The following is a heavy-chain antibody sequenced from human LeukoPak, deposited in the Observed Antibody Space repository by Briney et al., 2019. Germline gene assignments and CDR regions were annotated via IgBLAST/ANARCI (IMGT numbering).Heavy chain of an antibody. CDR2: IIPIFGTA. CDR3: ARDTHPAYYYGSGSYYNWFDP. D-gene: IGHD3-10*01. CDR1: GGTFSSYA. J-gene: IGHJ5*02. V-gene: IGHV1-69*13. Sequence: SVKVSCKASGGTFSSYAISWVRQAPGQGLDWMGGIIPIFGTANYAQKFQGRVTITADESTSTAYMELSSLRSEDTAVYYCARDTHPAYYYGSGSYYNWFDPWGQGTLVTVSS.